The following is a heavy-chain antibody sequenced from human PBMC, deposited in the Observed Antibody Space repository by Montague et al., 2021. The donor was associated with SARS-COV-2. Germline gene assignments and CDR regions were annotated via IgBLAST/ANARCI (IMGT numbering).Heavy chain of an antibody. CDR3: ARLRTGSYVFDY. CDR1: GGSINGYY. CDR2: IHYTGNT. V-gene: IGHV4-59*08. J-gene: IGHJ4*02. D-gene: IGHD1-26*01. Sequence: SETLSLTCTVSGGSINGYYWSWIRQSPGKGLDWIGYIHYTGNTNYNPSLKGRVPISLDTSKSQFSLRLSSVTAADTAVYSCARLRTGSYVFDYWGQGTLVTVSS.